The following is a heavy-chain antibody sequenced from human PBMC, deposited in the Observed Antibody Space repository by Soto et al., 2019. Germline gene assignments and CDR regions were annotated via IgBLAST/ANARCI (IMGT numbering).Heavy chain of an antibody. D-gene: IGHD3-3*01. Sequence: QVQLQQSGPGLVKPSGTLSLTCAVSGDSISSTFWWTWVRQPPGKGLEWIGEVYHSGSTRYNPSLQRSVNISVGQPNNQFSLKPSFKAGADTAVFYRATRPPQIFVTLLPFPSWGQGTPVTVSS. CDR1: GDSISSTFW. CDR2: VYHSGST. J-gene: IGHJ5*02. V-gene: IGHV4-4*02. CDR3: ATRPPQIFVTLLPFPS.